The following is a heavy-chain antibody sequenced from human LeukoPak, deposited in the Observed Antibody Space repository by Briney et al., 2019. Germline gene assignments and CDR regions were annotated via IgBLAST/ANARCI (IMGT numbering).Heavy chain of an antibody. V-gene: IGHV1-2*02. CDR1: EYTFTGYY. CDR3: ARDSVDRRSHPRFLEWSDYYHYYMDV. Sequence: ASVKVSCKASEYTFTGYYIHWVRQAPGQGLEWMGWINPNSGGTNYAQKFQGRVTVTSDMSISTAYMELSGLRSDDTAIYYCARDSVDRRSHPRFLEWSDYYHYYMDVWGKGTTVTVSS. CDR2: INPNSGGT. D-gene: IGHD3-3*01. J-gene: IGHJ6*03.